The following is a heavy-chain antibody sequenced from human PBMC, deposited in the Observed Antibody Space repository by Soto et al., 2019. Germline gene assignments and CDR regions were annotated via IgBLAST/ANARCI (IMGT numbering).Heavy chain of an antibody. V-gene: IGHV3-30*18. J-gene: IGHJ3*02. CDR1: GFTFSSYG. CDR2: ISYDGSNK. Sequence: GGSLRLSCAASGFTFSSYGMHWVRQAPGKGLEWVAVISYDGSNKYYADSVKGRFTISRDNSKNTLYLQMNSLRAEDTAVYYCAKGYYDFWSGRFDAFDIWGQGTMVTVSS. D-gene: IGHD3-3*01. CDR3: AKGYYDFWSGRFDAFDI.